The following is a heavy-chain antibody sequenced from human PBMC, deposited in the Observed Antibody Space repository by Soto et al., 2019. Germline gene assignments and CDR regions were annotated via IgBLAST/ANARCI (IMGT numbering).Heavy chain of an antibody. D-gene: IGHD3-10*01. V-gene: IGHV4-59*01. CDR2: IYYSGST. J-gene: IGHJ6*02. Sequence: SETLSLTCTVSGGSISSYYWSWIRQPPGKGLEWIGYIYYSGSTNYNPSLKSRVTISVDTSKNQFSLKLSSVTAADTAVYYCARDAGGSGSHYGMDVWGPGTTVTVYS. CDR1: GGSISSYY. CDR3: ARDAGGSGSHYGMDV.